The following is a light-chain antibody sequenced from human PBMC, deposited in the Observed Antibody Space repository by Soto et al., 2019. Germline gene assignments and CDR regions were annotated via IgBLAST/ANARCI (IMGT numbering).Light chain of an antibody. V-gene: IGLV2-14*01. Sequence: QSALPQPASVSGSPGQSITISCTGTSSDVGGYNYVSWYQQHPGKAPKLMIYDVSNRPSGVSNRFSGSKSGNTASLTISGLQAEDEADYYCSSYTSSSTLGVVGGGTKLTVL. J-gene: IGLJ2*01. CDR2: DVS. CDR3: SSYTSSSTLGV. CDR1: SSDVGGYNY.